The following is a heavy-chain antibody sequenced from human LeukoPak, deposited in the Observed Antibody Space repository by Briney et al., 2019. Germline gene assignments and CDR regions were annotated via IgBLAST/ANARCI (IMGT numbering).Heavy chain of an antibody. CDR2: ISYDGSNK. V-gene: IGHV3-30*18. CDR3: AKSTVDYSNYGDLGY. J-gene: IGHJ4*02. Sequence: GRSLRLSCAASGFTFSSYGMHWVRQAPGKGLEWVAVISYDGSNKYYADFVKGRFTISRDNSKNTLYLQMNSLRAEDTAVYYCAKSTVDYSNYGDLGYWGQGTLVTVSS. CDR1: GFTFSSYG. D-gene: IGHD4-11*01.